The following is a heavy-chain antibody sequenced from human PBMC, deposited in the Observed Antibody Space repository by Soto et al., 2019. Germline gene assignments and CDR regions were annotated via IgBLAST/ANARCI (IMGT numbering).Heavy chain of an antibody. J-gene: IGHJ5*02. CDR1: GFTFSDYG. V-gene: IGHV3-23*01. Sequence: HPGGSLRLSCAASGFTFSDYGMSWVRQAPGKGLEWVSAISGSGSTFYADSVKGRFTISRDNSKNSLYLQMNSLRAEDTPVYYCAKDYLRWAQSWGQGTLVTVSS. D-gene: IGHD1-26*01. CDR2: ISGSGST. CDR3: AKDYLRWAQS.